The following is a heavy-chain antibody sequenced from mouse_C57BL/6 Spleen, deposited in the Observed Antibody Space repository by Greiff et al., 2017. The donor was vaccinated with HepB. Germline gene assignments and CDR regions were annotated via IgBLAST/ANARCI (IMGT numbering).Heavy chain of an antibody. V-gene: IGHV1-4*01. CDR1: GYTFTSYT. CDR2: INPSSGYT. CDR3: ARSAGDYGSSYVGFAY. Sequence: QVQLKESGAELARPGASVKMSCKASGYTFTSYTMHWVKQRPGQGLEWIGYINPSSGYTKYNRKFKDKATLTADKSSSTAYMQLSSLTSEDSAVYYCARSAGDYGSSYVGFAYWGQGTLVTVSA. D-gene: IGHD1-1*01. J-gene: IGHJ3*01.